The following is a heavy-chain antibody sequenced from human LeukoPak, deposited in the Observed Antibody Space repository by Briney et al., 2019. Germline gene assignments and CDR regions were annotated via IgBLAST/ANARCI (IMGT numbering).Heavy chain of an antibody. CDR3: ARGLYGDYYFDC. J-gene: IGHJ4*02. D-gene: IGHD4-17*01. V-gene: IGHV4-34*01. Sequence: SGTLSLTCAVYGGSFSGNYWSWIRQPPGKGLEWIGEINHSGSTNYNPSLKSRVTISVDTSKNQFSLKLSSVTAADTAVYYCARGLYGDYYFDCWGQGSLVTVS. CDR2: INHSGST. CDR1: GGSFSGNY.